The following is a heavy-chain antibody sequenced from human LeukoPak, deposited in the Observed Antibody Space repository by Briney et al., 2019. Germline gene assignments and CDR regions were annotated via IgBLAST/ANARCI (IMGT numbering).Heavy chain of an antibody. CDR3: ARANLLYCSSTTCLFDY. CDR1: GYTFTDYY. V-gene: IGHV1-2*02. D-gene: IGHD2-2*01. J-gene: IGHJ4*02. Sequence: GGSVTVSCKASGYTFTDYYMHWVRQAPGQGFEWMGWINPNDGDTNCAQKFQGRVTMTRDTSISTAHMEVSRLRSDDTAVYYCARANLLYCSSTTCLFDYWGQGTLVTVSS. CDR2: INPNDGDT.